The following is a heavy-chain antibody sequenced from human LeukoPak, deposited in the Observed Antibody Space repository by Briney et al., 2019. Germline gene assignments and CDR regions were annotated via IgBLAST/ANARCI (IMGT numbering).Heavy chain of an antibody. CDR3: AKDAGNHDY. D-gene: IGHD1-14*01. CDR1: GFTFSNYW. V-gene: IGHV3-23*01. J-gene: IGHJ4*02. CDR2: ISSSGGTT. Sequence: GGSLRLSCAASGFTFSNYWMTWVRQAPGKGLEWVSTISSSGGTTYYADSVKGRFTISRDNSKNTLYLQMNSLRAEDTAVYYCAKDAGNHDYWGQGTLVTVSS.